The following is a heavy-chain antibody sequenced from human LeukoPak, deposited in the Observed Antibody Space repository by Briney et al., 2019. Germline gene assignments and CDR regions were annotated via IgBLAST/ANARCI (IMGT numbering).Heavy chain of an antibody. Sequence: GGSLRLSCAASGFTFSSHWMHWVRQAPGKGLVWVSRINSDGSSTSYADPVKGRFTISRDNAKNTLYLQMNSLRAEDTAVYYCARDAHYYDSSGYYSAPHFDYWGQGTLVTVSS. J-gene: IGHJ4*02. CDR3: ARDAHYYDSSGYYSAPHFDY. CDR1: GFTFSSHW. CDR2: INSDGSST. V-gene: IGHV3-74*01. D-gene: IGHD3-22*01.